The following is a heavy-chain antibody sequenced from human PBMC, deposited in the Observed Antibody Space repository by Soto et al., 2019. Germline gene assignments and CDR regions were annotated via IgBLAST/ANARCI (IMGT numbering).Heavy chain of an antibody. CDR3: ARASGTTVTTNFDY. CDR1: GYSISSGYS. V-gene: IGHV4-38-2*01. J-gene: IGHJ4*02. Sequence: PSETLSLTCAVPGYSISSGYSWGWIRQPPGKGLEWIGSIYHSGSTYYNPSLKSRVTISVDTSKNQFSLKVSSVTAADTAVYYCARASGTTVTTNFDYWGQGTLVTVSS. CDR2: IYHSGST. D-gene: IGHD4-17*01.